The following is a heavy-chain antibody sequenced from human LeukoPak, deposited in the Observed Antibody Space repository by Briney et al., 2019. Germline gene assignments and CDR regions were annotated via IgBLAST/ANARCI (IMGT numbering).Heavy chain of an antibody. CDR1: GGSISSSSYY. V-gene: IGHV4-39*01. D-gene: IGHD5-12*01. CDR2: IYYSGST. CDR3: AAGGGYPQGFYYFDY. J-gene: IGHJ4*02. Sequence: KPSETLSLTCTVSGGSISSSSYYWGWIRQPPGKGLEWIGSIYYSGSTYYNPSLKSRVTISVDTSKKQFSLKLSSVTAADTAVYYCAAGGGYPQGFYYFDYWGQGTLVTVSS.